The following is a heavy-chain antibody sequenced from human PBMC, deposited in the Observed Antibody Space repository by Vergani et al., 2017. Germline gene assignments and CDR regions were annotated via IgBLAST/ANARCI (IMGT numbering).Heavy chain of an antibody. Sequence: EVQMVESGGGLVKPGGSLRLSCVASGFTFSHYSMNLVRQAPGKGLEWVSSINGNHDDVYYADSVKGRFTISRDNAKNSLDLDMSSLRAEDTDVYYCVRDVRVSRTWGQGTLVDVSS. J-gene: IGHJ3*01. CDR3: VRDVRVSRT. V-gene: IGHV3-21*01. CDR1: GFTFSHYS. CDR2: INGNHDDV.